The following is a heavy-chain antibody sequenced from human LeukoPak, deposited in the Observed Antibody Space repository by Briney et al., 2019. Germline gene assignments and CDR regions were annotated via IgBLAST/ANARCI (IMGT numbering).Heavy chain of an antibody. CDR1: GFTFSTYW. CDR2: VNTDGSST. J-gene: IGHJ4*02. Sequence: AGGSLRLSCEASGFTFSTYWMHWVRQAPGEGLMWVSRVNTDGSSTNYAGSVKGRFTISRDNAKNTLYLQMNSLRAEDTAIYYCARSAFLYSTGYYYDSWGQGALVTVSS. V-gene: IGHV3-74*01. CDR3: ARSAFLYSTGYYYDS. D-gene: IGHD3-22*01.